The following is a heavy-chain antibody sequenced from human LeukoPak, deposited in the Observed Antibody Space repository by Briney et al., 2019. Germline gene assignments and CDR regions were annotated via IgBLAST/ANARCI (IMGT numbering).Heavy chain of an antibody. CDR1: GGSISSSSYY. CDR3: ARDGTGYSGYDKVVY. CDR2: IYYSGST. Sequence: SETLSLTCTVSGGSISSSSYYWGWIRQPPGKGLEWIGSIYYSGSTYYNPSLKSRVTISVDTSKNQFSLKLSSVTAADTAVYYCARDGTGYSGYDKVVYWGQGTLVTVSS. V-gene: IGHV4-39*07. D-gene: IGHD5-12*01. J-gene: IGHJ4*02.